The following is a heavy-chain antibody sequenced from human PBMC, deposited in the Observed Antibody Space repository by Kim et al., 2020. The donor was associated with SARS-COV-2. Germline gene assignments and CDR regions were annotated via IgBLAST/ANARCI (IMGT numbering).Heavy chain of an antibody. CDR3: ARQGDWSYWDFDY. CDR1: GFTFSSYE. Sequence: GGSLRLSCAASGFTFSSYEMNWVRQAPGKGLEWVSYISSSGSTIYYADSVKGRFTISRDNAKNSLYLQMNSLRAEDTAVYYCARQGDWSYWDFDYWGQGTLVTVSS. V-gene: IGHV3-48*03. CDR2: ISSSGSTI. D-gene: IGHD3-10*01. J-gene: IGHJ4*02.